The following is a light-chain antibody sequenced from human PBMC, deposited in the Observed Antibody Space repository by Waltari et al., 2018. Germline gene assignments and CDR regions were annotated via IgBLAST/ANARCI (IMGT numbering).Light chain of an antibody. V-gene: IGLV1-44*01. J-gene: IGLJ3*02. CDR2: SSN. CDR3: AVWDDSLNGRV. Sequence: QSVLTQPPSASGTPGQRVTISCSGRNSNIGSNTVNWYQQLPGTAPKLLIYSSNQLPSGFPDRFPASTSCTSASLAISGLQSEDEADYYCAVWDDSLNGRVFGGGTKLTVL. CDR1: NSNIGSNT.